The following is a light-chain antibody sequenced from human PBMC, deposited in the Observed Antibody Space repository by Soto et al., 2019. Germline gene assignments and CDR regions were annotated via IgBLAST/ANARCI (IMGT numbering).Light chain of an antibody. CDR1: QGISSW. Sequence: DIPMTQSPSSVAASVGDRVTITCRASQGISSWLAWDQQKPEKAPKLVIYDASSLQSGVQSRFSGSGSGTEFTRTISSLQPEEFATYYCQQANRFPLTFGGGTKVEI. CDR3: QQANRFPLT. CDR2: DAS. J-gene: IGKJ4*01. V-gene: IGKV1-12*01.